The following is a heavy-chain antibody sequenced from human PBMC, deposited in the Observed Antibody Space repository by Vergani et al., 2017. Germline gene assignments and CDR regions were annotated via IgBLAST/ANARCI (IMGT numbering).Heavy chain of an antibody. D-gene: IGHD3-16*01. CDR1: GFTFSSYG. Sequence: QVQLVESGGGVVQPGRSLRLSCAASGFTFSSYGMHWVRQAPGKGLEWVAVIWDDGSNKYYADSVKGRFTISRDNSKNTLYLQMNSLRAEDTAVYYCAREEGSDGGRAGERGGQGTMVTVSS. V-gene: IGHV3-33*01. CDR2: IWDDGSNK. CDR3: AREEGSDGGRAGER. J-gene: IGHJ3*01.